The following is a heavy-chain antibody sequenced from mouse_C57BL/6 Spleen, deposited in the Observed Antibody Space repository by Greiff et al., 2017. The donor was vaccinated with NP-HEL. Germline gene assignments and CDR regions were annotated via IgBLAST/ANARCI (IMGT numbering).Heavy chain of an antibody. CDR2: IDPSDSET. Sequence: QVQLQQPGAELVRPGSSVKLSCKASGYTFTSYWMHWVKQRPIQGLEWIGNIDPSDSETHYNQKFKDKATLTVDKSSSTAYMQLSSLTSEDSAVYYCARGGFYYDYDGWYYFDYWGQGTTLTVSS. D-gene: IGHD2-4*01. V-gene: IGHV1-52*01. CDR3: ARGGFYYDYDGWYYFDY. J-gene: IGHJ2*01. CDR1: GYTFTSYW.